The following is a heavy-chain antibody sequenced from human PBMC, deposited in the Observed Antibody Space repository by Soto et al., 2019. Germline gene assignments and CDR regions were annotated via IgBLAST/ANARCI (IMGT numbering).Heavy chain of an antibody. CDR1: GFTFSSYS. Sequence: GGSLRLSCAASGFTFSSYSMNWVRQAPGKGLEWVSYISSSSSTIYYADSVKGRFTISRDNAKNSLYLQMNSLRDEDTAVYYCASIFGVPNHTQYYHYYYGMDVWGQGTTVTVSS. CDR3: ASIFGVPNHTQYYHYYYGMDV. D-gene: IGHD3-3*02. V-gene: IGHV3-48*02. CDR2: ISSSSSTI. J-gene: IGHJ6*02.